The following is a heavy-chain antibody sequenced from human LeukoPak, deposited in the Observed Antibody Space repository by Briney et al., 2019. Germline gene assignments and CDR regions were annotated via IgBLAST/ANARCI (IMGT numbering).Heavy chain of an antibody. D-gene: IGHD4-11*01. CDR1: GFTFSSYW. CDR3: AKGDITVTGYYYYYMDV. Sequence: SGGSLRLSCAASGFTFSSYWMSWVRQAPGKGLEWVSAMSGSGGSTYYADSVKGRFTISRDNSKNTLDLQMNSLRAEDTAVYYCAKGDITVTGYYYYYMDVWGKGTPVTVSS. J-gene: IGHJ6*03. CDR2: MSGSGGST. V-gene: IGHV3-23*01.